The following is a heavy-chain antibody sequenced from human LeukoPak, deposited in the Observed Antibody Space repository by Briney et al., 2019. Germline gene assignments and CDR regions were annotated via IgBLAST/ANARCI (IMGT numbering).Heavy chain of an antibody. Sequence: ETLSLTCAVYGGSFSGYYWSWIRQPPGKGLEWIGEINHSGSTNYNPSLKSRVTISVDTSKNQFSLKLSSVTAADTAVYYCARGRATAGYNWFDPWGQGTLVTVSS. D-gene: IGHD6-13*01. V-gene: IGHV4-34*01. CDR3: ARGRATAGYNWFDP. J-gene: IGHJ5*02. CDR2: INHSGST. CDR1: GGSFSGYY.